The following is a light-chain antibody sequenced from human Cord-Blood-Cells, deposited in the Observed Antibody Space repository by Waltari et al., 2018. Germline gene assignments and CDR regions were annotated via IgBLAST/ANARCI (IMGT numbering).Light chain of an antibody. J-gene: IGKJ1*01. V-gene: IGKV1-5*03. Sequence: DIQMTQSPPTLSASVVDRVTITCRASQSISSWLAWYQQKPGKAPKLLIYKASSLERGVPSRFSDSGSGTAFTLTISSLQPDDFATYYCQQYNSYPWTFGQGTKVEIK. CDR2: KAS. CDR1: QSISSW. CDR3: QQYNSYPWT.